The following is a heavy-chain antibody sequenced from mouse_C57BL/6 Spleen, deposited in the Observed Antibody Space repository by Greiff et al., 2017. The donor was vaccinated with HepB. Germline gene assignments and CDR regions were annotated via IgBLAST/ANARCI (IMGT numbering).Heavy chain of an antibody. CDR2: INPSTGGT. J-gene: IGHJ3*01. CDR1: GYSFTGYY. Sequence: VQLQQSGPELVKPGASVKISCKASGYSFTGYYMNWVKQSPEKSLEWIGEINPSTGGTTYNQKFKAKATLTVDKSSSTAYMQLKSLTSEDSAVYYCERYSGFAYWGQGTLVTVSA. V-gene: IGHV1-42*01. CDR3: ERYSGFAY.